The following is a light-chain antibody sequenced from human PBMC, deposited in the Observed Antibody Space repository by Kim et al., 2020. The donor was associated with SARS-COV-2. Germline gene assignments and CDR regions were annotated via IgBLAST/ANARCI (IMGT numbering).Light chain of an antibody. Sequence: DIQMTQSPSSLSASVGDRVTITCQASQDISNYLNWYQQKPGKAPKLLIYDASNLETGVPSRFSGSGSGTDFTLTISSLQPEDIATYYCQQYDNLLPLTFGGGTKVDIK. CDR3: QQYDNLLPLT. J-gene: IGKJ4*01. CDR2: DAS. V-gene: IGKV1-33*01. CDR1: QDISNY.